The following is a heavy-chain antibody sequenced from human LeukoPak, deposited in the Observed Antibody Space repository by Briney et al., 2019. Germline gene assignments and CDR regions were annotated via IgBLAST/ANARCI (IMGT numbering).Heavy chain of an antibody. Sequence: GGSLRLSCAASGFTFSSYSMTWVRQAPGKGLEWVSSISSSSSYIYYADSVKGRFAISRDNAKNSLYLQMNSLRAEDTAVYYCARDRIAAAGYWFDPWGQGTLVTVSS. CDR2: ISSSSSYI. CDR1: GFTFSSYS. V-gene: IGHV3-21*01. J-gene: IGHJ5*02. CDR3: ARDRIAAAGYWFDP. D-gene: IGHD6-13*01.